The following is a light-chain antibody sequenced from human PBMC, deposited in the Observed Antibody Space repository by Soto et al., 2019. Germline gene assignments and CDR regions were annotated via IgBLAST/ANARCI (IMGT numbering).Light chain of an antibody. V-gene: IGLV2-14*01. Sequence: QPALTQPASGSGSPGQSITISFTGTSSDFGGYNYVSWYQQQPGKAPKLMIYDVTNRHSGVSNRFSGAKSGNTASLTISALQAQHEAHSYSSPYTTTNTPHIVFATGSKVTGL. CDR1: SSDFGGYNY. CDR2: DVT. J-gene: IGLJ1*01. CDR3: SPYTTTNTPHIV.